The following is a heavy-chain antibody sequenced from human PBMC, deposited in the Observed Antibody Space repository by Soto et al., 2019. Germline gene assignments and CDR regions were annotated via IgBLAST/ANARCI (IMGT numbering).Heavy chain of an antibody. V-gene: IGHV3-48*02. CDR3: ARGGAARPDY. D-gene: IGHD6-6*01. J-gene: IGHJ4*02. Sequence: EVHLVQSGGGLVQPGGSLRLSCVASGFTFSNYGINWVRQAQGKGLEWLSYISDSGNTKSYADSVRGRFTISRDTAENSVPLQMDSLRDEDTAVYYCARGGAARPDYWGQGTLVTVSS. CDR1: GFTFSNYG. CDR2: ISDSGNTK.